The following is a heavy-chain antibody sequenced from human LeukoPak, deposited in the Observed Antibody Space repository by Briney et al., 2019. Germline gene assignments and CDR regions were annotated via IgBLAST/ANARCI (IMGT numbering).Heavy chain of an antibody. V-gene: IGHV1-46*01. CDR1: GYTFTSYY. CDR2: INPSGGST. Sequence: ASVKVSCKASGYTFTSYYMHWVRQAPGQGLEWMGIINPSGGSTSYAQKFQGRVTMTRDTSTSTVYMELSSLRSEDTAVYYCARVFPDIVVAVAGSPPTLDYWGQGTLVTVSS. D-gene: IGHD2-15*01. CDR3: ARVFPDIVVAVAGSPPTLDY. J-gene: IGHJ4*02.